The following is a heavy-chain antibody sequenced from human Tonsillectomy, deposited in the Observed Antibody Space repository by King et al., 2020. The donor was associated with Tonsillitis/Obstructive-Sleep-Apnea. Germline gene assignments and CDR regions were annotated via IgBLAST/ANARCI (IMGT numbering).Heavy chain of an antibody. CDR1: GGSISSSSYY. Sequence: LQLQESGPGLVKPSETPSLTCTVSGGSISSSSYYWGWIRQPPGKGLEWIGSIYYSGSTYYNPSLKSRVTISVDTSKNQFSLKLSSVTAADTAVYYCARGPYYDFWSGYYSFDYWGQGTLVTVSS. V-gene: IGHV4-39*01. J-gene: IGHJ4*02. CDR3: ARGPYYDFWSGYYSFDY. CDR2: IYYSGST. D-gene: IGHD3-3*01.